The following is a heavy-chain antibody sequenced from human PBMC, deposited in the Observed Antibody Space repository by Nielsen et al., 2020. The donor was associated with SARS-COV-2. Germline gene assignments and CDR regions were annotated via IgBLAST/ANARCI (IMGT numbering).Heavy chain of an antibody. Sequence: SETLSLTCTVSGDSINSYYWTWIRQPPGKGLECLGYIFSSGSANFHPSLKSRVTMSVDTSKNQFSLTLRSVTAADTAVYYCARSGGNYFPYYYYGMNVWGPGTTVTVSS. D-gene: IGHD1-26*01. J-gene: IGHJ6*02. CDR2: IFSSGSA. CDR3: ARSGGNYFPYYYYGMNV. CDR1: GDSINSYY. V-gene: IGHV4-59*12.